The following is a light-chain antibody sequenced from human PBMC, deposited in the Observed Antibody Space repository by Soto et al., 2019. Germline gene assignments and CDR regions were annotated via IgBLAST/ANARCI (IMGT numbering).Light chain of an antibody. Sequence: EIVMTQSPDTLSLSPGERATLSCRSSQSVSSNLAWYQQKPGQGQAPRLLIYGASTRATGIPARFSGSGSGTEFTLTISSLQSEDFAVYCCQQYNNWPRTFGQGTKVDIK. CDR2: GAS. CDR1: QSVSSN. J-gene: IGKJ1*01. V-gene: IGKV3-15*01. CDR3: QQYNNWPRT.